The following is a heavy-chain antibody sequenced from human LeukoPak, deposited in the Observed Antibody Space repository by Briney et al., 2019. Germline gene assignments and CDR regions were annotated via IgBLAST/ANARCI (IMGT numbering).Heavy chain of an antibody. D-gene: IGHD6-13*01. CDR1: GFTFSSYA. CDR2: ISRGGNTI. V-gene: IGHV3-48*04. J-gene: IGHJ6*02. Sequence: GGSLRLSCAASGFTFSSYAMHWVRQAPGKGLEWISYISRGGNTIYYADSVKGRFTISRDNAKSSLYLQMNSLRAEDTAVYYCARAQPSNYYMDVWGQGTTVTVSS. CDR3: ARAQPSNYYMDV.